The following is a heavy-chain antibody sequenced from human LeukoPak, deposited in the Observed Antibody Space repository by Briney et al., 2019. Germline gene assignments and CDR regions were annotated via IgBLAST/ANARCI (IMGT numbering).Heavy chain of an antibody. CDR3: AKDFYGSGSYGLWSEYYFDY. CDR2: ISYDGSNK. J-gene: IGHJ4*02. CDR1: GFTFSSYG. V-gene: IGHV3-30*18. D-gene: IGHD3-10*01. Sequence: GGSLRLSCAASGFTFSSYGMHWVRQAPGKGLEWGAVISYDGSNKYYADSVKGRFTISRDNSKNTLYLQMNSLRAEDTAVYYCAKDFYGSGSYGLWSEYYFDYWGQGTLVTVSS.